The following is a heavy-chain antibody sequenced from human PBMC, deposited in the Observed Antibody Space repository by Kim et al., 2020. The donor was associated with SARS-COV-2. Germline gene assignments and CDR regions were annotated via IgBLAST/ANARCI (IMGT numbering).Heavy chain of an antibody. CDR2: IYYSGST. Sequence: SETLSLTCTVSGGSISSGDYYWSWIRQPPGKGLEWIGYIYYSGSTYYNPSLKSRVTISVDTSKNQFSLKLSSVTAADTAVYYCARDLGKLVNRYGDHPTYFDYWGQGTLVTVSS. CDR1: GGSISSGDYY. J-gene: IGHJ4*02. D-gene: IGHD4-17*01. CDR3: ARDLGKLVNRYGDHPTYFDY. V-gene: IGHV4-30-4*01.